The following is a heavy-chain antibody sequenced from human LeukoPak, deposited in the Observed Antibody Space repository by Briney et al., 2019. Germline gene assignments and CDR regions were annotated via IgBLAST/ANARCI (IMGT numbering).Heavy chain of an antibody. CDR3: ARDRGYSNFDY. J-gene: IGHJ4*02. Sequence: GRSLRLSCAASGFFFSNYWMSWVRQAPGKGLEWVANMDEDESEKNYVVSGKGRFTISRDNAPDSLYLQMNSLRAEDTAVYYCARDRGYSNFDYWGQGRLLTVSS. D-gene: IGHD4-11*01. CDR2: MDEDESEK. V-gene: IGHV3-7*01. CDR1: GFFFSNYW.